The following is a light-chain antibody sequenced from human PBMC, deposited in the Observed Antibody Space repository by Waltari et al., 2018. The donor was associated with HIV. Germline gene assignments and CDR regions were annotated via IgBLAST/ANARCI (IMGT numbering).Light chain of an antibody. CDR1: QYVSSAF. V-gene: IGKV3-20*01. Sequence: EIVLTQSPGTLSFSPGESATLSCRASQYVSSAFLAWFQQKPGQPPRLLIYGASSRAPGIPDRFRGSGSGTDFTLTISRLEPEDFAVYYCQQYGSSPFTFGPGTSVDFK. CDR3: QQYGSSPFT. CDR2: GAS. J-gene: IGKJ3*01.